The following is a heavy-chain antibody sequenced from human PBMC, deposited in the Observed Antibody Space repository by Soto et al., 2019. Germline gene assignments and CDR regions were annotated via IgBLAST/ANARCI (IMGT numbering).Heavy chain of an antibody. D-gene: IGHD2-21*02. Sequence: QVQLVQSGAELKKPGSSVKVSCKASGGTFGKFAISWVRQAPGQGPEWVAGIIPIYGTSNYADDFRGRIALTADESTDTAYLELSSLRSEASAIYYCATRTRDGYNYWYFDLWGRGTLVTVSS. CDR3: ATRTRDGYNYWYFDL. CDR1: GGTFGKFA. CDR2: IIPIYGTS. J-gene: IGHJ2*01. V-gene: IGHV1-69*01.